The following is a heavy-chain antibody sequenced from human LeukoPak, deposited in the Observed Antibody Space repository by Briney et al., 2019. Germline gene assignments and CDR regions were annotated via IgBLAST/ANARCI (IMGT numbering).Heavy chain of an antibody. CDR3: ARGTGDSSGYSSYFDS. D-gene: IGHD3-22*01. J-gene: IGHJ4*02. V-gene: IGHV4-4*07. CDR1: GGSMSTSY. Sequence: SETLSLTCTVSGGSMSTSYWSWIRQPAGKGPEWVGRIYTSGITNYNPSLKGRVTMSVDTSKKQFSLNLSSVTAADTAVYFCARGTGDSSGYSSYFDSWGQGTLVTVSS. CDR2: IYTSGIT.